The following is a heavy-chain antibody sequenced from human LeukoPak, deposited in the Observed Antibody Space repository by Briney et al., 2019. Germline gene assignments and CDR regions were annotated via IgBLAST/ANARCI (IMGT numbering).Heavy chain of an antibody. CDR1: GFTVSSNY. D-gene: IGHD1-1*01. J-gene: IGHJ5*02. V-gene: IGHV3-66*01. CDR2: IYSGGST. CDR3: ARAAERQKGFDP. Sequence: PGGSLRLSCAASGFTVSSNYMSWVRQAPGKGLEWVSVIYSGGSTYYADSVKGRFTISRDNSKNTLYLQMNSLRAKDTAVYYCARAAERQKGFDPWGQGTLVTVSS.